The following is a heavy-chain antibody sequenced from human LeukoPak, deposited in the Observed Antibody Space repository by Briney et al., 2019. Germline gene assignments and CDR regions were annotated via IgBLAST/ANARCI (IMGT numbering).Heavy chain of an antibody. CDR1: GGTFSSYA. CDR2: IIPIFGTA. Sequence: SVKVSCKASGGTFSSYAISWVRQAPGQGLEWMGGIIPIFGTANYAQKFQGRVTITADKSTSTAYMELSSLRSEDMAVYYCARDGYYDTAGDYWGQGTLVTVSS. V-gene: IGHV1-69*06. D-gene: IGHD3-9*01. CDR3: ARDGYYDTAGDY. J-gene: IGHJ4*02.